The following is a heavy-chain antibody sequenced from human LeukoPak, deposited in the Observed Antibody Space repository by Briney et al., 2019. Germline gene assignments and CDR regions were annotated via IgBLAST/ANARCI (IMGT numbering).Heavy chain of an antibody. CDR1: GYSFTSYW. CDR3: ARHVPGGGYYDSSGSFDY. CDR2: IYPGDSDT. D-gene: IGHD3-22*01. J-gene: IGHJ4*02. Sequence: GESLKISCKGSGYSFTSYWIGWVRQMPGKGLEWMGIIYPGDSDTRYSPSFQGQVTISADKSISTAHLQWSSLKASDTAMYYCARHVPGGGYYDSSGSFDYWGQGTLVTVSS. V-gene: IGHV5-51*01.